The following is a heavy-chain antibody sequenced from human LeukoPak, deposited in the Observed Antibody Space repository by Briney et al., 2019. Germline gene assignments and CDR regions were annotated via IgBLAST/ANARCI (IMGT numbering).Heavy chain of an antibody. CDR3: ARAHDYVSGSYCDY. CDR1: GFTFSSYA. Sequence: GGSLRLSCAASGFTFSSYAMHWVRQAPGKGLEWVAVISYDGSNKYYADSVKGRFTISRDNSKNTLYLQMNSLRAEDTAVYYCARAHDYVSGSYCDYWGQGTLVTVSS. V-gene: IGHV3-30*04. J-gene: IGHJ4*02. CDR2: ISYDGSNK. D-gene: IGHD3-16*01.